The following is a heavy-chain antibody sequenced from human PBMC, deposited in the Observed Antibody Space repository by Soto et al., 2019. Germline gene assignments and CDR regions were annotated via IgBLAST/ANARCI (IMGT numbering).Heavy chain of an antibody. CDR3: ARYSAVSGTYYFDY. J-gene: IGHJ4*02. D-gene: IGHD6-13*01. CDR2: ISQRGSA. Sequence: WWSCVRQSPGKGLEWIGEISQRGSANYRPSLKSRVTMSLDTSKNQFSLRLTSVTAADTAVYYCARYSAVSGTYYFDYWGQGTLVTVSS. V-gene: IGHV4-4*02. CDR1: W.